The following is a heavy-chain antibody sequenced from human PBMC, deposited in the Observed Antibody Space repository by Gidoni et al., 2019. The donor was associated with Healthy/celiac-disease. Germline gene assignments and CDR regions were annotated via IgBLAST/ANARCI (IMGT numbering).Heavy chain of an antibody. CDR2: IWYDGSNK. CDR1: GFPFSSYG. Sequence: QVQLVESGGGVVQPGRSLRLSCAASGFPFSSYGMHWVRQAPGKGLEWVAVIWYDGSNKYYADSVKGRFTISRDNSKNTLYLQMNSLRAEDTAVYYCARVGGSSSYYYGMDVWGQGTTVTVSS. J-gene: IGHJ6*02. CDR3: ARVGGSSSYYYGMDV. V-gene: IGHV3-33*01. D-gene: IGHD6-13*01.